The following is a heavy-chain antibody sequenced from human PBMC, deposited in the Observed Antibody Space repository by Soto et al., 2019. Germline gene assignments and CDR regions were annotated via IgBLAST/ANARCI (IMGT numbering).Heavy chain of an antibody. Sequence: GGSLRLSRTASGCTFSSYGMHWVRQTPGKGLEWVAVISYDGSNKYYADSMKGRFTISRDNSKNTLYLQMNSLRAEDTAVYYCAKDRVWDSSGWPKYYFDYWGQGTLVTVSS. CDR2: ISYDGSNK. J-gene: IGHJ4*02. D-gene: IGHD6-19*01. V-gene: IGHV3-30*18. CDR1: GCTFSSYG. CDR3: AKDRVWDSSGWPKYYFDY.